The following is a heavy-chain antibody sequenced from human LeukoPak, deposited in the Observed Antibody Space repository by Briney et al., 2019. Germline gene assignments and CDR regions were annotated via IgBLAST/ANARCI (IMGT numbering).Heavy chain of an antibody. CDR3: ARGGY. J-gene: IGHJ4*02. Sequence: GGSLRLSCAASGFTFSSYAMHWVRQAPGKGLEWVAVISYDGSNKYYADSVKGRFTISRDNSKNTLYLQINSLRAEDTAVYYCARGGYWGQGTLVTVSS. V-gene: IGHV3-30*01. CDR2: ISYDGSNK. CDR1: GFTFSSYA.